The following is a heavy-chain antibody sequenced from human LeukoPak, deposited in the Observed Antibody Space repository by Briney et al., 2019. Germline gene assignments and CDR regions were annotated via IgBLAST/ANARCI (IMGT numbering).Heavy chain of an antibody. Sequence: PSETLSLTCTVSGDSISSSSYYWGWIRQPPGKGLEWIGSISYSGSTYYNPSLKSRVTISVDTSKNQFSLKLSSVTAADTAVYFCASEPRSSGSYSGFDNWG. J-gene: IGHJ4*01. CDR1: GDSISSSSYY. D-gene: IGHD3-10*01. CDR3: ASEPRSSGSYSGFDN. V-gene: IGHV4-39*07. CDR2: ISYSGST.